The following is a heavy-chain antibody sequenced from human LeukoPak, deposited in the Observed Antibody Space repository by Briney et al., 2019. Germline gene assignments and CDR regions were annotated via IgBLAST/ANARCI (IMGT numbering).Heavy chain of an antibody. CDR2: ISASRGYT. CDR3: VRGVDSARAFDF. V-gene: IGHV3-11*06. J-gene: IGHJ4*02. D-gene: IGHD3-3*01. CDR1: GFSFRDYY. Sequence: GGSPRLSCAASGFSFRDYYMAWIRQAPGKGLEWIAFISASRGYTDYADSVKGRFTISRDNAKNSLFLEMNSLRADDTAVYYCVRGVDSARAFDFWGQGTLVIVSS.